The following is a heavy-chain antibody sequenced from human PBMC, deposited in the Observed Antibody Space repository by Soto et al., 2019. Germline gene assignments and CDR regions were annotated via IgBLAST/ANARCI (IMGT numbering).Heavy chain of an antibody. CDR2: INHSGST. CDR1: GGSFNGYY. CDR3: ASQRPAVTTFDN. D-gene: IGHD4-17*01. Sequence: QVQLRQWGAGLVKPSETLSLTCAVYGGSFNGYYWNWIRQPPGKGLEWIGEINHSGSTTYNPSLKSRASRSVDTSKNQFSPRLSSVTAANTAVYCSASQRPAVTTFDNSGQGTLVTVSS. J-gene: IGHJ4*02. V-gene: IGHV4-34*01.